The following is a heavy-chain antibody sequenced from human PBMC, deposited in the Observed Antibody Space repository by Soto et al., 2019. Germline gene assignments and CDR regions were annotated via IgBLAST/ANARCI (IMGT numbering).Heavy chain of an antibody. CDR3: ARDGIGGSYLVEPY. J-gene: IGHJ4*02. V-gene: IGHV1-69*08. CDR1: GGTFSSYT. CDR2: IIPILGIA. Sequence: QVQLVQSGAEVKKPGSSVKVSCKASGGTFSSYTISWVRQAPGQGLEWMGRIIPILGIANYAQKFQGRVTITADKSTSTAYMELSSLRSEDTAVYYCARDGIGGSYLVEPYWGQGTLVTVSS. D-gene: IGHD2-15*01.